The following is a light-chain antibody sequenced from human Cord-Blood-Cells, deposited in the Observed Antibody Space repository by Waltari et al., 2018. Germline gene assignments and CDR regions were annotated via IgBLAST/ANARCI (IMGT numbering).Light chain of an antibody. CDR2: SNN. V-gene: IGLV1-44*01. Sequence: QSVMTQPPSESGTPGQRVPISCSGRSSNIGSNTVNWYQHLPGTAPKLLIYSNNKRPSGVHDRFSGSKSGTSASLAISGLQSEDEADYYCAAWDDSLNGYVFGTGTKVTVL. CDR1: SSNIGSNT. J-gene: IGLJ1*01. CDR3: AAWDDSLNGYV.